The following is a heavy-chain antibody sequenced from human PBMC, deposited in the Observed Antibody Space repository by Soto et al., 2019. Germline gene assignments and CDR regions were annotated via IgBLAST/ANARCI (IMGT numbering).Heavy chain of an antibody. Sequence: QVQLQESGPGLVKPSETLSLTCTVSGGTISSWYWSWIRQPPGKGLEWIGYIYYSGSTNCNPSLKSRVTIPVDTSKNQSSLKLSSVTAADTAVYYCARRYGSAIDFWGQGTLVTVSS. D-gene: IGHD1-26*01. CDR2: IYYSGST. CDR1: GGTISSWY. J-gene: IGHJ4*02. V-gene: IGHV4-59*08. CDR3: ARRYGSAIDF.